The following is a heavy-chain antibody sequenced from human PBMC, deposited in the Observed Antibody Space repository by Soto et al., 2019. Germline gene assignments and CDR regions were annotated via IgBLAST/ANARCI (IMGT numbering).Heavy chain of an antibody. CDR2: ISVFKGTT. Sequence: QVQLVQSGGEVKKPGASVKVSCKASGYTFTSYGVSWVRQAPGQGLEGMGWISVFKGTTNYAQKFQGRVTMTTDTSTSTAHMELRSLRSDDTAVYYCAREGSTIRNYDYYYYGMDVWGQGTTVTVSS. CDR1: GYTFTSYG. J-gene: IGHJ6*02. V-gene: IGHV1-18*01. D-gene: IGHD5-12*01. CDR3: AREGSTIRNYDYYYYGMDV.